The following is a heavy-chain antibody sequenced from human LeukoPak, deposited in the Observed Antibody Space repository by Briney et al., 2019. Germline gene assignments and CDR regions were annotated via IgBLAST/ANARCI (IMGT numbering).Heavy chain of an antibody. Sequence: SETLSLTCAVYGGSFSGYYWSWIRQPPGKGLEWIGEINHSGSTNYNPSLKSRVTISVDTSKNQFSLKLSSVTAADTAVYYCARTRHHYDILTGYYPRGYYYDMDVWGKGTTVTVSS. CDR3: ARTRHHYDILTGYYPRGYYYDMDV. J-gene: IGHJ6*03. CDR1: GGSFSGYY. V-gene: IGHV4-34*01. CDR2: INHSGST. D-gene: IGHD3-9*01.